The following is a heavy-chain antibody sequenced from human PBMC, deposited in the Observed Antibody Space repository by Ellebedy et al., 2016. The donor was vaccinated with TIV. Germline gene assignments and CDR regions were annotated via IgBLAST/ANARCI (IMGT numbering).Heavy chain of an antibody. CDR3: ARRGGIPDY. Sequence: ASVKVSXXVSGYTLTELSMHWVRQAPGKGLEWMGGFDPEDGETIYAQRFQGRVTMTEDTSTDTAYLELSSLRSEDTAVYYCARRGGIPDYWGQGTLVTVSS. D-gene: IGHD3-10*01. J-gene: IGHJ4*02. CDR2: FDPEDGET. V-gene: IGHV1-24*01. CDR1: GYTLTELS.